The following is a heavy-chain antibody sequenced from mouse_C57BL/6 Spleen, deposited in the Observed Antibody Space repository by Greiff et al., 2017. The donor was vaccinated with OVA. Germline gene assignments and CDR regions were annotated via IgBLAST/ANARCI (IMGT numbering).Heavy chain of an antibody. Sequence: VQLQQSGAELVKPGASVKLSCKASGYTFTSYWMHWVKQRPGQGLEWIGMIHPNSGSTNYNEKFKSKATLTVDKSSSTAYMQLNSLTSEDSAVYYCARGLRGAMDYWGQGTTLTVSS. D-gene: IGHD3-1*01. V-gene: IGHV1-64*01. J-gene: IGHJ4*01. CDR3: ARGLRGAMDY. CDR1: GYTFTSYW. CDR2: IHPNSGST.